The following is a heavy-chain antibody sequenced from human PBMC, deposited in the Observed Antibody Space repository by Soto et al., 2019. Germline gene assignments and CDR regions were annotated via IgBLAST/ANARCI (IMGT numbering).Heavy chain of an antibody. J-gene: IGHJ4*02. Sequence: SDAPCPPRAVFGGVLSGCYWGLVRQPPGKGVGWVGEINHSGSTNYNPSLKSRVTISVDTSKNQSSLKLSSVTAADTAVYYCARYQRRSLGKYSSSWHGSYFDYWGQGTLVTVSS. CDR3: ARYQRRSLGKYSSSWHGSYFDY. V-gene: IGHV4-34*01. D-gene: IGHD6-13*01. CDR1: GGVLSGCY. CDR2: INHSGST.